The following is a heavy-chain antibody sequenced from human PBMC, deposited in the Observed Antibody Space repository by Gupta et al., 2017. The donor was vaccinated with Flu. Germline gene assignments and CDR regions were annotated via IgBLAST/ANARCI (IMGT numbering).Heavy chain of an antibody. CDR2: ISGSGGST. D-gene: IGHD2-8*01. Sequence: EVQLLESVGGLVQPGGSLRLSCAASGFTFSSYAMSWVRQAPGKGLEWVSAISGSGGSTYYADSVKGRFTISRDNSKNTLYLQMNSLRAEDTAVYYCAKDRDCTNGVCYPENFDYWGQGTLVTVSS. V-gene: IGHV3-23*01. CDR1: GFTFSSYA. CDR3: AKDRDCTNGVCYPENFDY. J-gene: IGHJ4*02.